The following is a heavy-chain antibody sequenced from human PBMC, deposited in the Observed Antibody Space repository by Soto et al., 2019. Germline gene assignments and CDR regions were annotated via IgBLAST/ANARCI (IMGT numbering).Heavy chain of an antibody. V-gene: IGHV4-30-4*01. J-gene: IGHJ4*02. CDR2: IYYSGST. D-gene: IGHD6-19*01. Sequence: SETLSLTCTVSGGSISSGDYYWSWIRQPPGKGLEWIGYIYYSGSTYYNPSLKSRVTISVDTSKNQFSLKLSSVTAADTAVYYCARARGSGWPRFDYWGQGTLVTVSS. CDR3: ARARGSGWPRFDY. CDR1: GGSISSGDYY.